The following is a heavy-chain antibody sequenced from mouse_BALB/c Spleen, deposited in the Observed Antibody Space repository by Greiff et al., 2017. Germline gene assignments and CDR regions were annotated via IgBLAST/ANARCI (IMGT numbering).Heavy chain of an antibody. V-gene: IGHV14-4*02. CDR2: IDPENGDT. CDR3: TVPGYYAMDY. Sequence: EVQLQQSGAELVRSGASVKLSCTASGFNIKDYYMHWVKQRPEQGLEWIGWIDPENGDTEYAPKFQGKATMTADTSSNTAYLQLSSLTSEDTAVYYCTVPGYYAMDYWGQGTSVTVSS. J-gene: IGHJ4*01. D-gene: IGHD5-1*01. CDR1: GFNIKDYY.